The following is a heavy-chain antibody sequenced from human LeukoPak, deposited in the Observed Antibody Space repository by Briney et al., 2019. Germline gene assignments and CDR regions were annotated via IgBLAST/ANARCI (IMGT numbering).Heavy chain of an antibody. D-gene: IGHD2-8*01. V-gene: IGHV3-23*01. CDR1: GFTFRNYG. Sequence: GGSLRLSCAASGFTFRNYGLSWVRQAPGKGLEWVSSLSSGGGTTNYADSVKGRLTISRDNSKSLLFLQMNSLRAEDTAVYYCARHFYAISDAEVSAFDVWGPGTMVTVSS. J-gene: IGHJ3*01. CDR3: ARHFYAISDAEVSAFDV. CDR2: LSSGGGTT.